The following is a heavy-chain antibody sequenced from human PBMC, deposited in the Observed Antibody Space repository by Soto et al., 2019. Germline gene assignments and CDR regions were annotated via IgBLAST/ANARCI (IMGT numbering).Heavy chain of an antibody. CDR2: RLDSANT. V-gene: IGHV4-39*01. Sequence: SSETLSLTCTVSGDSLSGSTYYWGWIRQPPGKGLQWVVSRLDSANTYYNPSLKSRVTISVDTSNNQFSLRPNSVTAADTAIYYCARHGPWSYVLWGQGTLVTVSS. J-gene: IGHJ4*02. D-gene: IGHD2-21*01. CDR3: ARHGPWSYVL. CDR1: GDSLSGSTYY.